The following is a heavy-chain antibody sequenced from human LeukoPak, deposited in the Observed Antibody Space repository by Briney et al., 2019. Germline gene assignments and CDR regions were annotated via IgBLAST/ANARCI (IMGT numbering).Heavy chain of an antibody. Sequence: SETLSHTCTVSGYSISSGYYWGWIRQPPGKGLEWIGSIYHSGSTYYNPSLKSRVTISVDTSKNQFSLKLSSVTAADTAVYYCARSGTAIDYWGQGTLVTVSS. CDR1: GYSISSGYY. D-gene: IGHD6-13*01. J-gene: IGHJ4*02. CDR2: IYHSGST. CDR3: ARSGTAIDY. V-gene: IGHV4-38-2*02.